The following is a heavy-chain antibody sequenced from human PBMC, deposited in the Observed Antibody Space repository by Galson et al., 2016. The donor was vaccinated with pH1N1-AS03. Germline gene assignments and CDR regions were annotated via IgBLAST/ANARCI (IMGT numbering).Heavy chain of an antibody. CDR3: ARTLNYNTGLDV. Sequence: PALVKPTQTLTLTCTVSGFSLSTGGMRVSWIRQPPGKALEWLGRIDWDDGTFYSTSLKTRLTLPKDTSKNQVVLTMTNMDPVDTGTYYCARTLNYNTGLDVWGPGATVTVSS. J-gene: IGHJ6*02. V-gene: IGHV2-70*04. D-gene: IGHD5-24*01. CDR2: IDWDDGT. CDR1: GFSLSTGGMR.